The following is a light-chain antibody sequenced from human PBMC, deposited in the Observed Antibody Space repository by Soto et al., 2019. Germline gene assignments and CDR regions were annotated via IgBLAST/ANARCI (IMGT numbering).Light chain of an antibody. Sequence: DIQMTQFPSSLSASVGDRVTITCLASQGIRNDLAWYQQKPGKAPKRLIYAASSLQSGVPSRFSGSGSGTEFTLAISSLQTEDFATFYWLQHSTYPLTFGQGTKVEIK. J-gene: IGKJ1*01. CDR3: LQHSTYPLT. CDR2: AAS. CDR1: QGIRND. V-gene: IGKV1-17*01.